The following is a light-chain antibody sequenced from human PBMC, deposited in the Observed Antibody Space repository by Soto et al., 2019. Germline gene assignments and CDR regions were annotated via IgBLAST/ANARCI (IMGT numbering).Light chain of an antibody. CDR2: KDS. V-gene: IGLV3-25*03. CDR1: ALPKQY. CDR3: QSADSSGTYV. J-gene: IGLJ1*01. Sequence: SYELTQSPSVSVSPGQTARSTCSGDALPKQYAYWYQQKPGQAPVLVIYKDSGRPSGIPERFSGSSSGTTVTLTISGVQAEDEADYYCQSADSSGTYVFGIGTKLTVL.